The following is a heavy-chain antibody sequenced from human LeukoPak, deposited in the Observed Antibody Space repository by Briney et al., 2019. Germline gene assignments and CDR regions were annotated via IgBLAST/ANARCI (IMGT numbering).Heavy chain of an antibody. J-gene: IGHJ4*02. Sequence: SVKVSCKASGFTFTSSAMQWVRQARGQRLEWIGWIVVGSGNTNYAQKFQERVTITRDMSTSTVYMELSSLRSEDTAVYYCAALRCSGGSCYPTRGYWGQGTLVTVSS. V-gene: IGHV1-58*02. CDR2: IVVGSGNT. D-gene: IGHD2-15*01. CDR1: GFTFTSSA. CDR3: AALRCSGGSCYPTRGY.